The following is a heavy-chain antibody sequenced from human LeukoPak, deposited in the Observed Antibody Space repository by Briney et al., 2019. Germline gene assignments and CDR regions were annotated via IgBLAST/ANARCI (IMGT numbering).Heavy chain of an antibody. D-gene: IGHD3-10*01. CDR1: GFTFSTYG. V-gene: IGHV3-30*02. Sequence: PGGSLRLSCAASGFTFSTYGMHWVRQAPGKGLEWVAFIRYDGSNKYYADSVKGRFTISRGNSKNTLYLQLNSLRAEDTAVYYCARVTYGSGTYGAFDYWGQGTLVTVSS. CDR2: IRYDGSNK. CDR3: ARVTYGSGTYGAFDY. J-gene: IGHJ4*02.